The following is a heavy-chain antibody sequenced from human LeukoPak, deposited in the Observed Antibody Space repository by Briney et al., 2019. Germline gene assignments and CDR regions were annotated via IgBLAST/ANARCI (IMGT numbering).Heavy chain of an antibody. CDR3: ARLGSNLHFDY. Sequence: SETLSLTCTVSGGSISSSSYYWGWIRRPPGKGLEWIGSIYYSGSTYYNPSLKSRVTISVDTSKNQFSLKLSSVTAADTAVYYCARLGSNLHFDYWGQGTLVTVSS. V-gene: IGHV4-39*01. CDR1: GGSISSSSYY. D-gene: IGHD1-14*01. CDR2: IYYSGST. J-gene: IGHJ4*02.